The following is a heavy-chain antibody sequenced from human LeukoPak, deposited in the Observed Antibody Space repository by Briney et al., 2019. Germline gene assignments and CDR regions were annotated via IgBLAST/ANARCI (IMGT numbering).Heavy chain of an antibody. D-gene: IGHD5-12*01. CDR2: IYTSGST. CDR1: GGSISSYY. Sequence: SETLSLTCTVSGGSISSYYWSWIRQPAGKGLEWIGRIYTSGSTNYNPSLKSRVTMSVDTSKNQFSLKLSSVTAADTAVYYCAGRRIVTTRGGNWFDHWGQGTLVTVSS. J-gene: IGHJ5*02. CDR3: AGRRIVTTRGGNWFDH. V-gene: IGHV4-4*07.